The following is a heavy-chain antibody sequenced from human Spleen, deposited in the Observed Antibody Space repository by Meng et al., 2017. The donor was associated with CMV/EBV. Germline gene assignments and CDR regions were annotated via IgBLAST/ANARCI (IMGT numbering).Heavy chain of an antibody. Sequence: GESLKISCAASGFTFSDYYMSWIRQAPGKGLEWVSYISSSGSTIYYADSVKGRFTISRDNAKNSLYLQMNSLRAEDTAVYYCARGRGDIVVVPAATYNWFDPWGQGTLVTVSS. V-gene: IGHV3-11*04. J-gene: IGHJ5*02. CDR3: ARGRGDIVVVPAATYNWFDP. CDR2: ISSSGSTI. CDR1: GFTFSDYY. D-gene: IGHD2-2*01.